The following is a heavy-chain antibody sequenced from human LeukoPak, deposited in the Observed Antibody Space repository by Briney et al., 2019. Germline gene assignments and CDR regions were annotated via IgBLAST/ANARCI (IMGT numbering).Heavy chain of an antibody. CDR1: GGSISSSSYY. J-gene: IGHJ4*02. Sequence: SETLSLTCTVSGGSISSSSYYWGWIRQPPGKGLEWIGSIYYSGSTYYNPSLKSRVTISVDTSKNQFSLKLSSVTAADTAVYYCARHHSGGYSGYDSTAYFDYWGQGTLVTVSS. D-gene: IGHD5-12*01. V-gene: IGHV4-39*01. CDR2: IYYSGST. CDR3: ARHHSGGYSGYDSTAYFDY.